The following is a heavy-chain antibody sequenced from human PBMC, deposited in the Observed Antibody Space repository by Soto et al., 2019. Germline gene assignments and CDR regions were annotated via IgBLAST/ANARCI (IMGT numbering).Heavy chain of an antibody. V-gene: IGHV3-30-3*01. CDR1: GFTFSSYA. CDR3: ARDSGDYGGNGAFAY. CDR2: ISYDGSNK. J-gene: IGHJ4*02. D-gene: IGHD4-17*01. Sequence: QVELVESGGGVVQRGRSLRLSCAASGFTFSSYAMHWVRQAPGKGMAWVAVISYDGSNKYYADSVKGRLTISRDNSKNTLYLQMNSLRAEDTAVYYCARDSGDYGGNGAFAYWGQGTLVTVSS.